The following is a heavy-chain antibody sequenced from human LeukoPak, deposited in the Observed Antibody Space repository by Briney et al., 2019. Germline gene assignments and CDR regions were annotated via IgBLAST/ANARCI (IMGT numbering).Heavy chain of an antibody. J-gene: IGHJ4*02. CDR1: GYTFTGYY. CDR3: ARGITIFGVALYYFDY. D-gene: IGHD3-3*01. Sequence: ALVKVSCKASGYTFTGYYMHWVRQAPGQGLEWMGWINPNSGGTNYAQKFQGRVTMTRDTSISTAYMELSRLRSDDTAVYYCARGITIFGVALYYFDYWGQGTLVTVSS. CDR2: INPNSGGT. V-gene: IGHV1-2*02.